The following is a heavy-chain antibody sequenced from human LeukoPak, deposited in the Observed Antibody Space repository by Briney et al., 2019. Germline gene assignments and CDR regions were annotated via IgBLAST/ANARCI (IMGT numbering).Heavy chain of an antibody. CDR3: ARHRVSGSSYSALDY. Sequence: SETLSLTCTVSGASFNSHYWSWIRQPPGKGLEWIGYISYSGSTNYNPSLKSRVIISVDTSKTHFSLNLSSVTAADTAFYYCARHRVSGSSYSALDYWGQGTLVSVSS. CDR2: ISYSGST. D-gene: IGHD1-26*01. V-gene: IGHV4-59*08. J-gene: IGHJ4*02. CDR1: GASFNSHY.